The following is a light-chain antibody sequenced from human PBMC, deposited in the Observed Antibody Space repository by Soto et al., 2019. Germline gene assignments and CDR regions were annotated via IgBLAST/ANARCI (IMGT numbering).Light chain of an antibody. CDR1: QTISSW. Sequence: DIQMTQSPSTLSGSVGDRVIITCRASQTISSWLAWYQQKPGKAPKLLIYKASTLKSGVPSRFSGSGSGTEFTLTISSLRPDDFATYYCQHYNSYSEAFGQGTKVDIK. V-gene: IGKV1-5*03. J-gene: IGKJ1*01. CDR3: QHYNSYSEA. CDR2: KAS.